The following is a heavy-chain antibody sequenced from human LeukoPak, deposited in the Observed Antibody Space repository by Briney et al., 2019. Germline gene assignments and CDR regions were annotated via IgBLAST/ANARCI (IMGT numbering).Heavy chain of an antibody. CDR1: GFTFSSYS. CDR2: ISSSSSTI. V-gene: IGHV3-48*01. Sequence: GGSLRLSCAASGFTFSSYSMNWVRQAPGKGLEWVSYISSSSSTIYYADSVKGRFTISRDNAKITLYLQMNSLRAEDTAVYYCATLGVVPAASADAFDIWGQGTMVTVSS. CDR3: ATLGVVPAASADAFDI. J-gene: IGHJ3*02. D-gene: IGHD2-2*01.